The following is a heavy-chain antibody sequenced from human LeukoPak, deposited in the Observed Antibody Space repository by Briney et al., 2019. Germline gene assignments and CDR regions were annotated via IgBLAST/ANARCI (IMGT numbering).Heavy chain of an antibody. CDR2: ISWNSGSI. D-gene: IGHD3-22*01. CDR3: VKTYYYDSSGYHFDY. V-gene: IGHV3-9*01. Sequence: GGSLRLSCAASGFTFDDYAMHWVRHAPGKGLEWVSGISWNSGSIGYTDSVKGRFTISRDNAKNSLYLQMNSLRAEDTALYYCVKTYYYDSSGYHFDYWGQGTLVTVSS. J-gene: IGHJ4*02. CDR1: GFTFDDYA.